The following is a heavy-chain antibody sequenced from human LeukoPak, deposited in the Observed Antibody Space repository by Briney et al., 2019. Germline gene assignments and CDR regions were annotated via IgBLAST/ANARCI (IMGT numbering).Heavy chain of an antibody. CDR3: ARGPGYLTDY. V-gene: IGHV3-7*01. D-gene: IGHD2-15*01. CDR1: GFTFSSYW. Sequence: GGSLRLSCAASGFTFSSYWMTWFRQAPGKGLEWVANINQDGSGKRSVDSVKGRFTISKDNAKNSLYLQMNSLRVEDTAVYYCARGPGYLTDYWGQGTLVTVSS. J-gene: IGHJ4*02. CDR2: INQDGSGK.